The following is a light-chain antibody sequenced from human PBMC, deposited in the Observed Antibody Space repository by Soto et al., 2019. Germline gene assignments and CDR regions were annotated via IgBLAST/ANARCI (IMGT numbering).Light chain of an antibody. V-gene: IGKV3-20*01. Sequence: EIVLTQSPGTLSLSPGERATLSCRASQSVSSNYLAWYQQKPGQAPRLLIYGASRGAAGIPDRVIGSGSGTDFSLTINSLEPEDFAAYFCQQYGRSPMFTFGQGTKLEIK. CDR3: QQYGRSPMFT. CDR2: GAS. J-gene: IGKJ2*01. CDR1: QSVSSNY.